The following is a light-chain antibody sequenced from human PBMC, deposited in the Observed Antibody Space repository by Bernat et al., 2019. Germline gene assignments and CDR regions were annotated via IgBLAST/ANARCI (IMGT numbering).Light chain of an antibody. V-gene: IGKV1-9*01. CDR1: QGISSY. Sequence: DIQLTQSPSFLSASVGDRVTITCRASQGISSYLAWYQHKPGKAPKLLIFAASTLQSGVPSRFSGSGSGTEFTLTISSLQPEDFATYYLQQLNSYPPFFGPGTKVDIK. CDR3: QQLNSYPPF. J-gene: IGKJ3*01. CDR2: AAS.